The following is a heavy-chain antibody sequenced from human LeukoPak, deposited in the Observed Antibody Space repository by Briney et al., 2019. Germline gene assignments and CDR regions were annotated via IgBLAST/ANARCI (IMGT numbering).Heavy chain of an antibody. V-gene: IGHV4-34*01. J-gene: IGHJ5*02. CDR1: GGSFSGYY. Sequence: SETLSLTCAVYGGSFSGYYWSWIRQPPGKGLEWIGEINHSGSTNYNPSLKSRVTISVDTSKNQFSLKLSSVTAADTAVYYCARGITMVRGVGNWFDPWGQGTLVTVSS. D-gene: IGHD3-10*01. CDR3: ARGITMVRGVGNWFDP. CDR2: INHSGST.